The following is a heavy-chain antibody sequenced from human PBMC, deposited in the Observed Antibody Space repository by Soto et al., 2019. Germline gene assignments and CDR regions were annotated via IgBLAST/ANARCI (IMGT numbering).Heavy chain of an antibody. V-gene: IGHV5-51*01. Sequence: GESLKISCTVSRCRFTHYWIGWVRQMPGKGLEWMGIIYAGDSDTRYSPSFQGQVTISADKSISTAYLQWSSLKASDSAMYYCARTNYGSGTYAIDYWGQGTLVTVSS. CDR1: RCRFTHYW. CDR2: IYAGDSDT. D-gene: IGHD3-10*01. J-gene: IGHJ4*02. CDR3: ARTNYGSGTYAIDY.